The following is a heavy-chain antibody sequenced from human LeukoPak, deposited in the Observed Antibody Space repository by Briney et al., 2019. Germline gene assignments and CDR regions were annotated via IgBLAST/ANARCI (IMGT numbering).Heavy chain of an antibody. Sequence: GGSLRLSCAASGFTFSSYAMNWVRQAPGKGLKWVSGISESGAITHYADSVKGRFTISRDNSKTTVFLQMNSLRAEDTAVYYCARAAYSSTWYSRYFDLWGRGTLVTVSS. CDR1: GFTFSSYA. CDR3: ARAAYSSTWYSRYFDL. V-gene: IGHV3-23*01. CDR2: ISESGAIT. J-gene: IGHJ2*01. D-gene: IGHD6-13*01.